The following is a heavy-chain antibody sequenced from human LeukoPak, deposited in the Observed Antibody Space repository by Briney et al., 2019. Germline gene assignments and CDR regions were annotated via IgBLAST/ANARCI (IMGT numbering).Heavy chain of an antibody. Sequence: ASVKVSCKASGYTFPSYFMHWVRQAPGQGLEWMGIINPRDGSTSYAQKFQGRVTVTRDTSTSTVHMELSGLRSEDTAVYYCARDQEGFDYWGQGTLVTVSS. J-gene: IGHJ4*02. CDR3: ARDQEGFDY. CDR1: GYTFPSYF. CDR2: INPRDGST. V-gene: IGHV1-46*01.